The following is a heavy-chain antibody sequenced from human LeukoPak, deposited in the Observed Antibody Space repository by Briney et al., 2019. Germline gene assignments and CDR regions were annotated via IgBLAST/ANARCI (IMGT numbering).Heavy chain of an antibody. CDR1: GGSISNYY. CDR3: ARPRSSSGWDGDFDY. CDR2: IYSSGST. V-gene: IGHV4-4*07. Sequence: SETLSLTCTVSGGSISNYYWSWIRQPAGKGLEWIGRIYSSGSTNYNPSLKSRVTMSVETIKNQFSLKLGSVTAADTAMYYCARPRSSSGWDGDFDYWGQGTLVTVSS. D-gene: IGHD6-19*01. J-gene: IGHJ4*02.